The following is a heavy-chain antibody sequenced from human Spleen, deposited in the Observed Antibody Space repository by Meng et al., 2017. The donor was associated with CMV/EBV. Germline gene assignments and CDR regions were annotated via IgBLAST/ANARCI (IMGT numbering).Heavy chain of an antibody. J-gene: IGHJ4*02. Sequence: GESLKISCAASGFTFSSYGMSWVRQAPGKGLEWVSVISGSGGSTYYADSVKGRVTISRDNSKNTLSLQMNSLRAEDTAVYYCAKGRYYDSTGYVDYWGQGTLVTVSS. CDR3: AKGRYYDSTGYVDY. CDR2: ISGSGGST. V-gene: IGHV3-23*01. D-gene: IGHD3-22*01. CDR1: GFTFSSYG.